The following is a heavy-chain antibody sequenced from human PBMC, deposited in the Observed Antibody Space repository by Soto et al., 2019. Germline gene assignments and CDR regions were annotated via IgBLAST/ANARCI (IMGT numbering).Heavy chain of an antibody. CDR2: INGDGSYT. CDR3: ARVFDYMIPTAY. D-gene: IGHD3-10*01. CDR1: GFTFSSYW. Sequence: EVLLVESGGGLVQPGGSLRLSCAASGFTFSSYWMYWVRQAPGKGLVWLSRINGDGSYTSYADSVKGRFTISRDNAKNTLYLQMHSLRAEDTAIYFCARVFDYMIPTAYWGQGTLVTVSS. V-gene: IGHV3-74*01. J-gene: IGHJ4*02.